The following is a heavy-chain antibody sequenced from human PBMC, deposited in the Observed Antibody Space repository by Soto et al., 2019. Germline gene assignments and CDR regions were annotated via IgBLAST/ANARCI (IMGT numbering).Heavy chain of an antibody. CDR3: ARDGGRITIFMPSQYYYDYYGRDV. CDR1: GCTFTSYY. V-gene: IGHV1-46*01. D-gene: IGHD3-3*01. J-gene: IGHJ6*02. Sequence: ASVKVSCKASGCTFTSYYMHWVGQAPVRVLEWMVMINPSGGSTSYAQKFQGRVTMTRDTSTSTAYMELSSLRSEDTAVYYCARDGGRITIFMPSQYYYDYYGRDVWG. CDR2: INPSGGST.